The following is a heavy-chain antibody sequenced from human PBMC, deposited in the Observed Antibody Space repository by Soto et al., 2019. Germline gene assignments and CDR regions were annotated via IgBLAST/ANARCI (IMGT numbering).Heavy chain of an antibody. CDR2: MSDSGGST. D-gene: IGHD4-17*01. V-gene: IGHV3-23*01. Sequence: EVQLLESGGGLVQPGGSLRLSCAASGITFSSYAMSWVRQAPGQGLEWVSGMSDSGGSTYYADSVKGRFTISRDNSKNTLYLQMNSLRAEDTAVYYCAKADYGDYGFDYWGQGTLVTVSS. CDR3: AKADYGDYGFDY. J-gene: IGHJ4*02. CDR1: GITFSSYA.